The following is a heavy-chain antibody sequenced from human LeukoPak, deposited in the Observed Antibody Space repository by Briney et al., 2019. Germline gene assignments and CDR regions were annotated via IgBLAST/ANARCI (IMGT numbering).Heavy chain of an antibody. J-gene: IGHJ4*02. CDR3: ARVGGTPAHYFDY. CDR2: IYTSGST. Sequence: SQTLSLTCTVSGGSISSGSYYGSWIRQPPGKGLEWIGRIYTSGSTNYNPSLKSRVTISVDTSKNQFSLKLSSVTAADTAVYYCARVGGTPAHYFDYWGQGTLVTVSS. CDR1: GGSISSGSYY. V-gene: IGHV4-61*02. D-gene: IGHD1-14*01.